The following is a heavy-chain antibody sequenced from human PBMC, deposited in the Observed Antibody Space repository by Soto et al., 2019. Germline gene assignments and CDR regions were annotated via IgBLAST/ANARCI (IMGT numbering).Heavy chain of an antibody. CDR1: GGSFSGYY. CDR3: ARETPNIVVVPAAIRDYYYGMDV. V-gene: IGHV4-34*01. D-gene: IGHD2-2*02. CDR2: INHSGST. Sequence: KPSETLSLTCAVYGGSFSGYYWSWIRQPPGKGLEWIGEINHSGSTNYNPSLKSRVTISVDTSKNQFSLKLSSVTAADTAVYYCARETPNIVVVPAAIRDYYYGMDVWGQGTTVTVSS. J-gene: IGHJ6*02.